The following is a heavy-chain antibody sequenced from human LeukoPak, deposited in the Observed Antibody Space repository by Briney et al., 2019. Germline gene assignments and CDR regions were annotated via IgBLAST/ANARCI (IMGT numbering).Heavy chain of an antibody. Sequence: SETLSLTCTVSGGSISSGSYYWSWIRQPAGKGLEWIGYIYHSGSTYYNPSLKSRVTISVDRSRNQFSLKLSSVTAADTAVYYCARELKYSSSWLPWGQGTLVTVSS. CDR2: IYHSGST. J-gene: IGHJ4*02. CDR1: GGSISSGSYY. V-gene: IGHV4-30-2*01. D-gene: IGHD6-13*01. CDR3: ARELKYSSSWLP.